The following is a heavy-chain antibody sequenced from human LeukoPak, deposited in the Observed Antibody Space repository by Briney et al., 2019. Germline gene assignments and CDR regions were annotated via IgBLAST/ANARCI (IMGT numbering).Heavy chain of an antibody. CDR2: INPNSGGT. D-gene: IGHD3-10*02. CDR3: ARVSGISITMYDY. Sequence: ASVKVSCKASGYTFTGYYMHWVRQAPGQGLEWMGWINPNSGGTNYAQKFQGRVTMTRDTSISTAYMELSRLRSDHTAVYYCARVSGISITMYDYWGQGTLVTVSS. J-gene: IGHJ4*02. V-gene: IGHV1-2*02. CDR1: GYTFTGYY.